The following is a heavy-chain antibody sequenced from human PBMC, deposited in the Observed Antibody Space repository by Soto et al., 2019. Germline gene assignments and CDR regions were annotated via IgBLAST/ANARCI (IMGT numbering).Heavy chain of an antibody. D-gene: IGHD2-2*01. V-gene: IGHV4-61*01. J-gene: IGHJ5*02. Sequence: SETLSLTCTVSGGSVSSGTYYWTWIRQPPGKGLQWIGYIYYSGSTNYNPSLKSRVTISVDTSKNQFSLKLSSVTAADTAVYYCARGKGIVVVPAATPRGSWWFDPWGQGTLVTVSS. CDR1: GGSVSSGTYY. CDR2: IYYSGST. CDR3: ARGKGIVVVPAATPRGSWWFDP.